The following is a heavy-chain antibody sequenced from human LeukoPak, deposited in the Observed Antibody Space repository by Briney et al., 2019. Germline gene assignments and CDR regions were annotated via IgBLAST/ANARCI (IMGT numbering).Heavy chain of an antibody. Sequence: KTGGSLRLSCAASGFTFSSYSMNWVRQAPGKGLEWVSSISSSSSYLYYADSVKGRFTISRDNAKNSLYLQMNSLRAEDTAVYYCALTNYGGNSPFGDYWGQGTLVTVSS. V-gene: IGHV3-21*01. CDR3: ALTNYGGNSPFGDY. CDR1: GFTFSSYS. D-gene: IGHD4-23*01. J-gene: IGHJ4*02. CDR2: ISSSSSYL.